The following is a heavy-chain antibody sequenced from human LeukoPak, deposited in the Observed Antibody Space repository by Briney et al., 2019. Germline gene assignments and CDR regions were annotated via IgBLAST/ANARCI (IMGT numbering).Heavy chain of an antibody. CDR3: ERVDTNKLPAAHTYFDY. V-gene: IGHV1-69*13. D-gene: IGHD2-2*01. J-gene: IGHJ4*02. CDR2: IIPIFGKA. CDR1: GVTFSSYS. Sequence: SVNVSCKASGVTFSSYSISWVRQAPRQGLECMGGIIPIFGKATYAEKFQGRVTITADEYTSTAYMELSRLRSEDTAVYYCERVDTNKLPAAHTYFDYWGQGTLVTVSS.